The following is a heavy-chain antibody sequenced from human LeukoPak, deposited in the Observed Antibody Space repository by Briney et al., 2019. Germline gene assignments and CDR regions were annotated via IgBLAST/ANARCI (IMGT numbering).Heavy chain of an antibody. J-gene: IGHJ4*02. CDR2: ISAYDGNT. D-gene: IGHD2-2*01. CDR1: GFTFYRYV. CDR3: ARVSGQLLSYSVY. Sequence: ASVKGSCKASGFTFYRYVISWVGQAPGQGLWWMGWISAYDGNTNYAQKLQGRVTMTTDTSTSTAYMELRSLRSDDTAVYYCARVSGQLLSYSVYWGQGTLVTVSS. V-gene: IGHV1-18*01.